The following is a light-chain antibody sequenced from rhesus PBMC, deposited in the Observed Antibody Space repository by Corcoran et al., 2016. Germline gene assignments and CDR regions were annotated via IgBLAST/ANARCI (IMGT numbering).Light chain of an antibody. CDR1: SSDIGASND. CDR2: DGN. V-gene: IGLV2S9*01. J-gene: IGLJ1*01. Sequence: QSALTQPPSVSKSLGQSVTISCTGNSSDIGASNDVSWYQQHPGTAPRLRIYDGNERPSGVSDRFSGSKSGNTVSLTISGLHAEDELDYYCCSFTTGTTVISGSGTRLTV. CDR3: CSFTTGTTVI.